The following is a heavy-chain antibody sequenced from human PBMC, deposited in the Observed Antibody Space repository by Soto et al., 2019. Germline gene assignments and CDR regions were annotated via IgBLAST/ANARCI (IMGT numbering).Heavy chain of an antibody. CDR1: GYTFTSHA. CDR2: INSANGNT. J-gene: IGHJ4*02. CDR3: ARGSPDWLPYLDY. Sequence: ASVKVSCKASGYTFTSHAMHWVRQAPGQRLEWMGWINSANGNTKYSQKFQGRATITRDTSASTAYMELSSLRSEDTAVYFGARGSPDWLPYLDYRGQGSLVTGSS. V-gene: IGHV1-3*01. D-gene: IGHD3-9*01.